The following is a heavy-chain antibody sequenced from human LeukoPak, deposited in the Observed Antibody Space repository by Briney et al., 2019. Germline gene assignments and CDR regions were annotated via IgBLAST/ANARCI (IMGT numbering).Heavy chain of an antibody. V-gene: IGHV4-39*01. D-gene: IGHD3-22*01. Sequence: SGTLALTCTVSGVSIGSSSQYWGWIRQTPRKGLDWIGSVYFSGSTYYNPSLKSRITISLDTSKNQFSLNLGSVTAADTAVYYCARGDYSDSTGYFAYWGQGTLVTVSS. CDR1: GVSIGSSSQY. CDR3: ARGDYSDSTGYFAY. CDR2: VYFSGST. J-gene: IGHJ4*02.